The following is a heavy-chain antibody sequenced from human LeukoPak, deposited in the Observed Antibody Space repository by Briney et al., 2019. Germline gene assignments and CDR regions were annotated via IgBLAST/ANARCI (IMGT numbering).Heavy chain of an antibody. D-gene: IGHD6-19*01. V-gene: IGHV1-8*01. CDR3: ARWLDSSGWY. J-gene: IGHJ4*02. CDR1: GYTFTSYD. CDR2: MNPYSGNT. Sequence: ASVKVSCKASGYTFTSYDIHWVRQATGQGLEWMGWMNPYSGNTGYAQKFQGRVTMTRNTSISTAYMELSSLRSEDTAVYYCARWLDSSGWYWGQGTLVTVSS.